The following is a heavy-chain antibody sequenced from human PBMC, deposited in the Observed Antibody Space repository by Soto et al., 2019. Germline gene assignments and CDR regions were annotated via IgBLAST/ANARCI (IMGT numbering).Heavy chain of an antibody. Sequence: ASVKVSCKASGGTFSSSAISWVRQAPGQGLEWMGGIIPIFGTANYAHKFQGRVTITADESTSTAYMELSSLRSEDTAVYYCAREITIFGVVIIPVSDPGYYCYGMDVWGQGTTVTASS. J-gene: IGHJ6*02. CDR1: GGTFSSSA. V-gene: IGHV1-69*13. CDR2: IIPIFGTA. D-gene: IGHD3-3*01. CDR3: AREITIFGVVIIPVSDPGYYCYGMDV.